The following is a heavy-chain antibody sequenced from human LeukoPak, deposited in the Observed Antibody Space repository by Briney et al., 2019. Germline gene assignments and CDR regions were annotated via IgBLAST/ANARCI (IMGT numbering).Heavy chain of an antibody. CDR1: GGSISSSNW. V-gene: IGHV4-4*02. CDR3: ARHGDLSGSYLDH. J-gene: IGHJ5*02. CDR2: IYHSGST. Sequence: SETLSLTCAVSGGSISSSNWWSWVRQPPGKGLEWIGEIYHSGSTNYNPSLKSRVTISVDKSKNQFSLKLSPVTAADTAVYYCARHGDLSGSYLDHWGQGTLVTVSS. D-gene: IGHD1-26*01.